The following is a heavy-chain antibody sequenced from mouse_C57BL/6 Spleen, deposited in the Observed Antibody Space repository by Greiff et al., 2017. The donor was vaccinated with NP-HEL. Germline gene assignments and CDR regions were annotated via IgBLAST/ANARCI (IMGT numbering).Heavy chain of an antibody. CDR1: GFTFSDYG. Sequence: EVQLQESGGGLVKPGGSLKLSCAASGFTFSDYGMHWVRQAPEKGLEWVAYISSGSSTIYYADTVKGRFTISRDNAKNTLFLQMTSLRSEDTAMYYCARTLYYGSSYFDYWGQGTTLTVSS. CDR3: ARTLYYGSSYFDY. D-gene: IGHD1-1*01. V-gene: IGHV5-17*01. J-gene: IGHJ2*01. CDR2: ISSGSSTI.